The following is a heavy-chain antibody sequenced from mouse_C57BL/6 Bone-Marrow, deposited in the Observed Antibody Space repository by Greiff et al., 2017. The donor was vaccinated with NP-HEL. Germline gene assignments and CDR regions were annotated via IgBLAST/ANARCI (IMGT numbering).Heavy chain of an antibody. CDR1: GYSITSGYY. CDR2: LSYDGSN. D-gene: IGHD2-10*02. CDR3: ARAYGSYLDY. V-gene: IGHV3-6*01. J-gene: IGHJ2*01. Sequence: EVQVVQSGPGLVKPSQSLSLTCSASGYSITSGYYRNWNRRFPGNKLEWVGSLSYDGSNNYSPSLKNRITITRDTSKNQFYLKLNSVTAEDTATYYCARAYGSYLDYWGQGTTLTVSS.